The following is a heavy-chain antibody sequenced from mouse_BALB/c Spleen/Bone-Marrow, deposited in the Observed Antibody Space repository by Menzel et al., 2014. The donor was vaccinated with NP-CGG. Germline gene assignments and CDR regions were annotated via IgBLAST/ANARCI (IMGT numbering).Heavy chain of an antibody. CDR2: INPNNGGT. V-gene: IGHV1-18*01. Sequence: VQLQQSGPELVKPGASVKMSCKASGYTFTDFNMDWVKQSHGKSLEWIGDINPNNGGTIYNQKFKGRATLTVDTSSRTAYMGFRSLTSEDTAVYFCAREERGFDYWGQGTPLTVSS. CDR1: GYTFTDFN. CDR3: AREERGFDY. J-gene: IGHJ2*01.